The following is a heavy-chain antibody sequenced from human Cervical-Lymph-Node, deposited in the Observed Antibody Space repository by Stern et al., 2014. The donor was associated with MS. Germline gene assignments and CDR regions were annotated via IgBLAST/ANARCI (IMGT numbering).Heavy chain of an antibody. Sequence: EVQLVESGAEVKKPGESLKISCKGSGHSFSNYWIGWGGQMPGKGLEWMGMSYPVDSDTRYTPSFQGHVPTSADKSIGPAYLQWSSLEAPDTATYYCARHGGQQLVLGLDSWGQGTLVTVSS. J-gene: IGHJ4*02. CDR3: ARHGGQQLVLGLDS. V-gene: IGHV5-51*01. D-gene: IGHD6-13*01. CDR2: SYPVDSDT. CDR1: GHSFSNYW.